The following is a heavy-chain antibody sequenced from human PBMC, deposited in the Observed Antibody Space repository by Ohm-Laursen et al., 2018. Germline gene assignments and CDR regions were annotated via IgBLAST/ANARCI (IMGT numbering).Heavy chain of an antibody. CDR3: ARGLGGYSNESDY. V-gene: IGHV1-2*02. D-gene: IGHD4-11*01. J-gene: IGHJ4*02. Sequence: GSSVKVSCKASGYIFIGYYIHWVRQAPGQGLEWMGWIHPNSGGTNYEQKFQGRVTMTRDTSISTAYMELRSLRSDDTAVYYCARGLGGYSNESDYWGQGTLVTVSS. CDR1: GYIFIGYY. CDR2: IHPNSGGT.